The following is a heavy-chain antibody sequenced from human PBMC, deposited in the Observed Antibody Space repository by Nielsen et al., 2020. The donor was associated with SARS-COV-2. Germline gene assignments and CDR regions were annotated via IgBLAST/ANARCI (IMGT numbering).Heavy chain of an antibody. D-gene: IGHD2-21*01. Sequence: GESLKISCAASGFTVSSNYMSWVRQAPGKGLEWVSVIYSGGSTYYADSVKGRFTISRDNSKNTLYLQMNSLRAEDTAVYYCARVIPGLGFDYWGQGTLVTVSS. CDR2: IYSGGST. J-gene: IGHJ4*02. CDR1: GFTVSSNY. CDR3: ARVIPGLGFDY. V-gene: IGHV3-53*01.